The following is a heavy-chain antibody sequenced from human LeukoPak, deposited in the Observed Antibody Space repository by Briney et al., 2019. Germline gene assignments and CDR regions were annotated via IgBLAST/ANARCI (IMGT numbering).Heavy chain of an antibody. CDR1: GGSISSSSYY. CDR2: IYYSGNT. Sequence: SETLSLTCTVSGGSISSSSYYWGWIRQPPGKGLEWIGYIYYSGNTNYNPSLKSRVTILVDTSKNQVSLKLSSVTAADTAVYYCARTYYYGSGRYFDYWGQGTLVTVSS. J-gene: IGHJ4*02. D-gene: IGHD3-10*01. CDR3: ARTYYYGSGRYFDY. V-gene: IGHV4-61*05.